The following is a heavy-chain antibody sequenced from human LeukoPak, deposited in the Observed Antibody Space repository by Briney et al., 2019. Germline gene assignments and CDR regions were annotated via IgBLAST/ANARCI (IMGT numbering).Heavy chain of an antibody. D-gene: IGHD3-16*01. J-gene: IGHJ3*02. CDR2: ISSSSSYI. CDR3: ASSYDYVWGKFIGAFDI. Sequence: GGSLRLSCAASGFTFSSYSMNWVRRAPGKGLEWVSSISSSSSYIYYADSVKGRFTISRDNAKNSLYLQMNSLRAEDTAVYYCASSYDYVWGKFIGAFDIWGQGTMVTVSS. CDR1: GFTFSSYS. V-gene: IGHV3-21*01.